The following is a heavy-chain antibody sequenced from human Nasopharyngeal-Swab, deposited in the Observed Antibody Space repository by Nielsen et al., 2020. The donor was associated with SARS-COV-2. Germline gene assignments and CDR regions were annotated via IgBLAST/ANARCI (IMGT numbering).Heavy chain of an antibody. CDR2: IAYAGSNK. D-gene: IGHD3-22*01. Sequence: GGSLRLSCAASGFTFTSSAMHWVRQAPGKRLERVAVIAYAGSNKYFADYVTGRFTISRDNSNNSLYLQMNSLRAEHTAVHYWAGPPLDSRGYYYGFHCWGRGALVTVSS. V-gene: IGHV3-30-3*01. CDR1: GFTFTSSA. J-gene: IGHJ4*02. CDR3: AGPPLDSRGYYYGFHC.